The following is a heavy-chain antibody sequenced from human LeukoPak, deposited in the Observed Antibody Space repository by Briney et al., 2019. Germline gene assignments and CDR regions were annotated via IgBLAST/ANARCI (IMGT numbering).Heavy chain of an antibody. CDR1: GFIFSNAW. CDR2: ISYDGSNK. CDR3: ARDRSDWSTLVYYYGMDV. J-gene: IGHJ6*02. D-gene: IGHD1-1*01. V-gene: IGHV3-30-3*01. Sequence: GGSLRLSCAASGFIFSNAWMTWVRQAPGKGLEWVAVISYDGSNKYYADSVKGRFTISRDNSKNTLYLQMNSLRAEDTAVYYCARDRSDWSTLVYYYGMDVWGQGTTVTVSS.